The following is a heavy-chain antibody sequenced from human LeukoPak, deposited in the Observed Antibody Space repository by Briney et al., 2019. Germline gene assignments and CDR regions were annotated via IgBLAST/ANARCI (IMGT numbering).Heavy chain of an antibody. J-gene: IGHJ4*02. CDR2: INYDGST. V-gene: IGHV4-34*01. CDR1: GGSFRAYY. Sequence: TTSETLSLTCTVYGGSFRAYYWSWIRQPPGKGLEWIGEINYDGSTSYNPSLKSRVTVSVDTSKKQAFLKLRSVTAADTAMYYCARGLNIEYFFDYWGQGSLVTVSS. D-gene: IGHD5-12*01. CDR3: ARGLNIEYFFDY.